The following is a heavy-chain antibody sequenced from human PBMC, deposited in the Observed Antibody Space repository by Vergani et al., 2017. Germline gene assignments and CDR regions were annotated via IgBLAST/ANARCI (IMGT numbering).Heavy chain of an antibody. D-gene: IGHD3-9*01. Sequence: QVQLVESGGGVVQPGGSVRLSCAASGFTFSSYGMHWVRQAPGKGLEWVAFIRYDGSNKYYADSVKGRFTISRDNSKNTLYLQRNSLRAEDTAVYYCAKXGYDILTGPYGMDVWGQGTTVTVSS. V-gene: IGHV3-30*02. CDR2: IRYDGSNK. J-gene: IGHJ6*02. CDR1: GFTFSSYG. CDR3: AKXGYDILTGPYGMDV.